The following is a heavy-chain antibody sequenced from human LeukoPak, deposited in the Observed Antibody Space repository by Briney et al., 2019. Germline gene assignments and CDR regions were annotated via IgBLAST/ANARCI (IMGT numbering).Heavy chain of an antibody. J-gene: IGHJ5*02. CDR3: ARDFRGVGSWFDP. CDR1: GFTFSSYS. V-gene: IGHV3-48*04. CDR2: ISSSSTI. D-gene: IGHD3-10*01. Sequence: GGSLRLSCAASGFTFSSYSMTWVRQAPGKGLEWVSYISSSSTIYYADSVKGRFTISRDNAKNSLYLQMNSLRAEDTAVYYCARDFRGVGSWFDPWGQGTLVTVSS.